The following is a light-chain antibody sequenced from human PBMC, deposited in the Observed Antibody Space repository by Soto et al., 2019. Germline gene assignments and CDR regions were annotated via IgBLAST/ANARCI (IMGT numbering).Light chain of an antibody. Sequence: ESVLTQSPGTLSLSPGERATLSCRASQSVSSSYLAWYQQKPGQAPRLLIYGASSRATGIPDRFSGSGSGTDFTLTISRLEPEDFAVYYCQQYGSSLYFGQGTRLEIK. CDR3: QQYGSSLY. CDR2: GAS. J-gene: IGKJ5*01. V-gene: IGKV3-20*01. CDR1: QSVSSSY.